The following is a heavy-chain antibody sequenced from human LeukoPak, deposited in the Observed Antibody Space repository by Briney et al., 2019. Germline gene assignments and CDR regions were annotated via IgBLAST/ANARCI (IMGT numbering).Heavy chain of an antibody. D-gene: IGHD4-11*01. CDR1: ELTSSTSW. Sequence: PGGSLRLSCAASELTSSTSWMSWVRQAPGKGLEWVANIKQDGSEKYYVDSVRGRFTISRDNAKNSLSLQMNSLRAEDTAVYYCASNYGGWGQGTLVTVSS. CDR2: IKQDGSEK. CDR3: ASNYGG. V-gene: IGHV3-7*03. J-gene: IGHJ4*02.